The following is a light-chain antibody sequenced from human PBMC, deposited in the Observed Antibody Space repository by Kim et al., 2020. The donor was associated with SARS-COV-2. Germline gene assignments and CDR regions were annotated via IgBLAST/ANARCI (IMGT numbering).Light chain of an antibody. V-gene: IGKV3-15*01. CDR1: QTINSD. CDR2: SAS. J-gene: IGKJ2*01. CDR3: QQYNKWPYT. Sequence: SVALGEGATLSCRASQTINSDLAWYQQVPGRPPRLLMHSASTRAAGSPVRVSGSGSGTEYTLTISSLQSEDFAVYYCQQYNKWPYTFGQGTKLEIK.